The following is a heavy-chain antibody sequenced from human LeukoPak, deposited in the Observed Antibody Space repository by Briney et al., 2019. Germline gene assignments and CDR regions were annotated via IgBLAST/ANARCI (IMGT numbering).Heavy chain of an antibody. Sequence: GRSLRLSCAASGFTFSSYAMHWVRHAPGKGLEWVAVISYDGSNKYYADSVKGRFTISRDNSKNTLYLQMNSLRAEDTAVYYCARDIDGLNWFDPWGQGTLVTVSS. J-gene: IGHJ5*02. CDR1: GFTFSSYA. V-gene: IGHV3-30-3*01. D-gene: IGHD5-24*01. CDR2: ISYDGSNK. CDR3: ARDIDGLNWFDP.